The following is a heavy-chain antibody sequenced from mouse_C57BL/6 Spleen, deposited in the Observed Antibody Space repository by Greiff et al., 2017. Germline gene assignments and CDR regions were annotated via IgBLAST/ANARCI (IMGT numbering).Heavy chain of an antibody. V-gene: IGHV5-17*01. Sequence: EVHLVESGGGLVKPGGSLKLSCAASGFTFSDYGMHWVRQAPEKGLEWVAYISSGSSTIYYADTVKGRFTISRDNAKNTLFLQMTSLRSEDTAMYYCARWGSSGGYAMDYWGQGTLVTVSA. CDR3: ARWGSSGGYAMDY. D-gene: IGHD1-1*01. J-gene: IGHJ3*01. CDR2: ISSGSSTI. CDR1: GFTFSDYG.